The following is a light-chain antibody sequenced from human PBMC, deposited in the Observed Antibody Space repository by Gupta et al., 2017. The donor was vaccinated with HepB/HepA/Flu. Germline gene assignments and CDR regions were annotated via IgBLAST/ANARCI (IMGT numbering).Light chain of an antibody. Sequence: QSVLTQPPSASGTPGQRVTISCSGSSSNIGSNTVNWYQQLPGTAPKLLIYNNNQRPSGAPDRFSGSKSGTSGSPAISGLQSEDEAYYYCATWDDSLNGWVFGGGTKLTIL. CDR2: NNN. CDR1: SSNIGSNT. V-gene: IGLV1-44*01. J-gene: IGLJ3*02. CDR3: ATWDDSLNGWV.